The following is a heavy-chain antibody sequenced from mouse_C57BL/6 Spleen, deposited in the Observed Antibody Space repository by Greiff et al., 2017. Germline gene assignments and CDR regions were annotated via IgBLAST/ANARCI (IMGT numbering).Heavy chain of an antibody. D-gene: IGHD2-2*01. CDR3: ARETDYAYVAMDY. Sequence: EVQLQQSGPALVKPGASVKIPCKASGYTFTDYNMDWVKQSHGKSLEWIGGINPKNGGTSYNQKFKGKATLTVDKSSSTAYMELRSLTSEDTAVYSCARETDYAYVAMDYWGPGTSVTVSS. J-gene: IGHJ4*01. V-gene: IGHV1-18*01. CDR1: GYTFTDYN. CDR2: INPKNGGT.